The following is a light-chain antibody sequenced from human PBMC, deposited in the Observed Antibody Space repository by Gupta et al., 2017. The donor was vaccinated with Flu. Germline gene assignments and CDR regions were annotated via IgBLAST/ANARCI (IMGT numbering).Light chain of an antibody. V-gene: IGKV3-20*01. CDR1: QCVSSSY. CDR2: GAS. J-gene: IGKJ2*03. CDR3: QQYGSSPYS. Sequence: EIVLTQSPGTLSLSPGERATISCRARQCVSSSYLAWYQQKPGQAPRLLIYGASSRATGIPDRFSGSGSGTDFSLTISSLEPEDFAVYYCQQYGSSPYSFGQGTKLEIK.